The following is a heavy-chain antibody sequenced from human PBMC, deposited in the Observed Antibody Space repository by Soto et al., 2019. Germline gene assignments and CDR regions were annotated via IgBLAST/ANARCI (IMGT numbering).Heavy chain of an antibody. J-gene: IGHJ6*03. CDR2: IKSKTDGGTT. D-gene: IGHD3-10*01. Sequence: PGGSLRLSCAASGFTFSNAWMSWVRQAPGKGLEWVGRIKSKTDGGTTDYAAPVKGRFTISRDDSKNTLYLQMNSLKTEDTAVYYCTKQPYKRITMVRGVIEGYYYYYMDVWGKGTTVTVPS. V-gene: IGHV3-15*01. CDR1: GFTFSNAW. CDR3: TKQPYKRITMVRGVIEGYYYYYMDV.